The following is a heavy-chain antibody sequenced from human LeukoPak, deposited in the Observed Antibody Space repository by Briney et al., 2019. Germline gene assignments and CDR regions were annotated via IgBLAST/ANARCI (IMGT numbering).Heavy chain of an antibody. Sequence: SVKVSCKASGGTFSNYAISWVRQAPGQGLEWMGGIIPIFGTANYAQKFQDRVTITADESTSTAYMELSSLRSEDTAVYYCATDSSGFYRYYYYMDVWGKGTTVTISS. D-gene: IGHD3-22*01. V-gene: IGHV1-69*13. CDR3: ATDSSGFYRYYYYMDV. CDR1: GGTFSNYA. J-gene: IGHJ6*03. CDR2: IIPIFGTA.